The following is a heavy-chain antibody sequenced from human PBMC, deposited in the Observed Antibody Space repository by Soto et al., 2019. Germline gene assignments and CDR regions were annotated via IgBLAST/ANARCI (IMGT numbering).Heavy chain of an antibody. J-gene: IGHJ4*02. D-gene: IGHD2-2*01. Sequence: PSETLSLTCAVYGGSFSGYYWIWIRQPPGKGLEWIGEINHSGSTNYNPSLKSRVTISVDTSKNQFSLKLSSVTAADTAVYYCARASSSDIDYWGQGTLVTVSS. CDR2: INHSGST. CDR1: GGSFSGYY. V-gene: IGHV4-34*01. CDR3: ARASSSDIDY.